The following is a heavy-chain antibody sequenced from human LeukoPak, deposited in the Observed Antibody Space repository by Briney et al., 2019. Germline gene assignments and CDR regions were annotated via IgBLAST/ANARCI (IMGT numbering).Heavy chain of an antibody. Sequence: GGSLRLSCAASGFTFSSYSMNWVRQAPGKGLELVSSISSSSSYIYYADSVKGRFTISIDNAKNSLYLQMNRPRAEDTAVYYCASSRGYNYGYRALELPPSPIDWGQGTLVTASS. CDR1: GFTFSSYS. J-gene: IGHJ4*02. V-gene: IGHV3-21*01. D-gene: IGHD5-18*01. CDR2: ISSSSSYI. CDR3: ASSRGYNYGYRALELPPSPID.